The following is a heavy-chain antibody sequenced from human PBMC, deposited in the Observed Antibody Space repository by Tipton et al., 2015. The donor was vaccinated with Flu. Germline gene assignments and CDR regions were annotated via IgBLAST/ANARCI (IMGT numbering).Heavy chain of an antibody. Sequence: PGLVKPSETLSLSCDVSGYSITSAYYWGWVRQPPGQGLEWIGSIYHSGTTYYNPSLKSRVTISIDTSKNQFSLKLSSVTAADTAVYYCAREKIVGTSLYYFDYWGQGTLVTVSS. CDR2: IYHSGTT. CDR1: GYSITSAYY. V-gene: IGHV4-38-2*02. J-gene: IGHJ4*02. CDR3: AREKIVGTSLYYFDY. D-gene: IGHD1-26*01.